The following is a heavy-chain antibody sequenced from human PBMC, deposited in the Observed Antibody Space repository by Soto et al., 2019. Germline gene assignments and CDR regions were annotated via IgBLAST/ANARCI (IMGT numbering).Heavy chain of an antibody. D-gene: IGHD2-2*01. Sequence: QVQLQESGPGLVKPSETLSLTCTVSGDSISNYYWSWIRQPAGKGLEWIGRIYSSGGTTYNPSLKSRVTRSVDTSKNQFSLKLSSVTAAETAVYYCATANSSAMLPGGAFDIWGQGTLVTVSS. V-gene: IGHV4-4*07. J-gene: IGHJ3*02. CDR3: ATANSSAMLPGGAFDI. CDR2: IYSSGGT. CDR1: GDSISNYY.